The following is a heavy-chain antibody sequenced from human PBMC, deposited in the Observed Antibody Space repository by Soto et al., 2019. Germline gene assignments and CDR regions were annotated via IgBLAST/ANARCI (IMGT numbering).Heavy chain of an antibody. CDR1: GGSISSSSYY. CDR3: ARKFYDILTGREGFDL. D-gene: IGHD3-9*01. Sequence: SETLSLTCTVSGGSISSSSYYWGWIRQPPGKGLEWIGSIYYSGSTYYNPSLKSRVTISVDTSKNQFSLKLSSVTAADTAVYYCARKFYDILTGREGFDLWGQGTMVTVSS. J-gene: IGHJ3*01. V-gene: IGHV4-39*01. CDR2: IYYSGST.